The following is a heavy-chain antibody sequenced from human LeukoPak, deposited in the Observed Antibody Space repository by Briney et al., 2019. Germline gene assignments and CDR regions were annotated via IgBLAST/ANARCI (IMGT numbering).Heavy chain of an antibody. Sequence: GSSLRLSCAASGFTFSSYGMHWVRQAPGKGLEGVAVISYNGSKKYYADSVKGRFTISRDNSKNTLYLQMNSLRAEDTAVCYCTRDPRRLDYWGQGTLVTVSS. V-gene: IGHV3-30*03. J-gene: IGHJ4*02. CDR2: ISYNGSKK. CDR3: TRDPRRLDY. CDR1: GFTFSSYG.